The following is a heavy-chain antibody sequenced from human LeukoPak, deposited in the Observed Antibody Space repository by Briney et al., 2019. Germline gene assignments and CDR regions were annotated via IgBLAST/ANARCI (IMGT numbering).Heavy chain of an antibody. V-gene: IGHV3-9*01. CDR3: AKRSSF. CDR2: ISWNSGSI. J-gene: IGHJ4*02. CDR1: GFTFDDYA. D-gene: IGHD6-6*01. Sequence: PGGSLRLSCAASGFTFDDYAMHWVRQAPGKGLEWVSGISWNSGSIGYADSVKGRFTISRDNSKNTLYLQMNSLRAEDTAVYYCAKRSSFWGQGTLVTVSS.